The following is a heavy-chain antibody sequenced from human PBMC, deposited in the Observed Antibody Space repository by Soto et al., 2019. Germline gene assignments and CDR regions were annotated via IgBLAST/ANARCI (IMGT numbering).Heavy chain of an antibody. J-gene: IGHJ4*02. CDR3: ARGYGDYVFDY. V-gene: IGHV4-59*01. D-gene: IGHD4-17*01. Sequence: QVQLQESGPGLVKPSETLSLTCTVSGGSISSYYWSWIRQPPGKGLEWIGYIYYIGSTTYNPSLKSLVTISVDTSKNQFSLKLSSVTAADTAVYYCARGYGDYVFDYWGQGTLVTVSS. CDR2: IYYIGST. CDR1: GGSISSYY.